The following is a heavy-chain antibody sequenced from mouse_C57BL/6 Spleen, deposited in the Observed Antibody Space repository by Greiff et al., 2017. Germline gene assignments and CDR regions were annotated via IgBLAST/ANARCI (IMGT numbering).Heavy chain of an antibody. J-gene: IGHJ2*01. CDR3: ARESSGFSFDY. CDR1: GYTFTSYW. V-gene: IGHV1-52*01. CDR2: IYPSDSET. D-gene: IGHD3-2*02. Sequence: VQLQQPGAELVRPGSSVKLSCKASGYTFTSYWMHWVKQRPIQGLEWIGNIYPSDSETNYNQKFKDKATLTVDKSSSTAYMQLSSRTSEDSAVYYCARESSGFSFDYWGQGTTLTVSS.